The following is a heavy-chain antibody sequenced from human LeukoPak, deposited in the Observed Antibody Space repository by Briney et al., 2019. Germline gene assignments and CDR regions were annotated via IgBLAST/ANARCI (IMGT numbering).Heavy chain of an antibody. V-gene: IGHV3-7*01. CDR2: IKQDGSEK. Sequence: GGSLRLSCAASGFTLSSYWMSWVRQAPGKGLEWVANIKQDGSEKYYVDSVKGRFTISRDNAKNSLYLQMNSLRAQDTAVYYCARDIPPHDAFDIWGQGTMVTVSS. J-gene: IGHJ3*02. CDR1: GFTLSSYW. D-gene: IGHD2-21*01. CDR3: ARDIPPHDAFDI.